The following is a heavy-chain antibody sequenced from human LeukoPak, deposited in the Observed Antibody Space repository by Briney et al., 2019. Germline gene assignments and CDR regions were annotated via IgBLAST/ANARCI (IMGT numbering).Heavy chain of an antibody. V-gene: IGHV3-33*06. CDR1: GFTFTTYG. CDR2: IWFDGSKE. Sequence: GGSLRLSCAASGFTFTTYGFHWVRQAPGKGLEGVAVIWFDGSKEYYGDSVKGRFTISRDNSKNTLYLQMNSLRAEDTAVYYCAKASTGYCSGGSCYSFDYWGQGTLVTVSS. CDR3: AKASTGYCSGGSCYSFDY. J-gene: IGHJ4*02. D-gene: IGHD2-15*01.